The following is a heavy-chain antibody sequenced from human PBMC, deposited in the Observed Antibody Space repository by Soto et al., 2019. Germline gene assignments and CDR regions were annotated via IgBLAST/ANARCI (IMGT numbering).Heavy chain of an antibody. V-gene: IGHV3-30*18. CDR3: AKATKVARWAYGDYVGVALDY. Sequence: QVQLVESGGGVVQPGRSLRLSCAASGFTFSSYGMHWVRQAPGKGLEWVAVISYDGSNKYYADSVKGRFTISRDNSKNTLYLQMNILRAEDTAVYYCAKATKVARWAYGDYVGVALDYWGQGTLVTVSS. J-gene: IGHJ4*02. CDR1: GFTFSSYG. D-gene: IGHD4-17*01. CDR2: ISYDGSNK.